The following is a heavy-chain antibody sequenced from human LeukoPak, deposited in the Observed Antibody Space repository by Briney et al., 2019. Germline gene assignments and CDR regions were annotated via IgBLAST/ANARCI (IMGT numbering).Heavy chain of an antibody. CDR2: ISGSGGST. V-gene: IGHV3-23*01. J-gene: IGHJ5*02. CDR1: GFTFSSYA. CDR3: AKADIVVVPAAITRVNWFDP. Sequence: GGSLRLSCAASGFTFSSYAMSWVRQAPGKGLEWVSAISGSGGSTYYADSVKGRFTISRDNSKNTLYLQMNSLRAEDTAVYYCAKADIVVVPAAITRVNWFDPWGQGTPVTVSS. D-gene: IGHD2-2*01.